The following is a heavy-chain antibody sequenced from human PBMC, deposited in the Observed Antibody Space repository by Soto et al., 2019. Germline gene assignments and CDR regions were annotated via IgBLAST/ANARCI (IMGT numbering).Heavy chain of an antibody. CDR2: INHSGST. CDR1: GGSFSGYY. Sequence: PSETLCLTCAVYGGSFSGYYWSWIRQPPGKGLEWIGEINHSGSTNYNPSLKSRVTISVDTAKNQFSLKLSSVNAADTAVYYCARERRGNIVVVTARCWALDLSGSGTRVTVAS. D-gene: IGHD2-21*02. CDR3: ARERRGNIVVVTARCWALDL. V-gene: IGHV4-34*01. J-gene: IGHJ2*01.